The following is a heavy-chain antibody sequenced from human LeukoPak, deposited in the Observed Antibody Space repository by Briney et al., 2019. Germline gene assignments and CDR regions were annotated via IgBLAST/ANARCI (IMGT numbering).Heavy chain of an antibody. CDR1: GYTFTGYY. V-gene: IGHV1-2*02. CDR3: ARDGGYCTSTSCYAENSFDY. Sequence: ASVKVSCKTSGYTFTGYYMHWVRQAPGQGLEWMGWINPNSGGTNYAQKFQGRVTVTRDTSLSTAYMELSRLRSDDTAVYYCARDGGYCTSTSCYAENSFDYWGQGTLVTVSS. D-gene: IGHD2-2*01. CDR2: INPNSGGT. J-gene: IGHJ4*02.